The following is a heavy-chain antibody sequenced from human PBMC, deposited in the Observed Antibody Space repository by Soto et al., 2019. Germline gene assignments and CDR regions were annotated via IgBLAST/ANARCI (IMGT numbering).Heavy chain of an antibody. CDR2: IYYSGST. CDR3: ARGGTVVVVAATRAFDI. D-gene: IGHD2-15*01. V-gene: IGHV4-30-4*01. CDR1: GGSISSGDYY. J-gene: IGHJ3*02. Sequence: SETLSLTCTVSGGSISSGDYYWSWIRQPPGKGLEWIGYIYYSGSTYYNPSLKSRVTISVDTSKNQFSLKLSSVTAADTAVYYCARGGTVVVVAATRAFDIWGQGTMVTVSS.